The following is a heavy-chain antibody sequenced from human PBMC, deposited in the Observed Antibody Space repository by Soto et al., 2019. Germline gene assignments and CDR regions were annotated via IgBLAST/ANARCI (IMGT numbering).Heavy chain of an antibody. CDR2: INPSSGRT. CDR3: ARDHNFGFILYAMDV. J-gene: IGHJ6*02. V-gene: IGHV1-46*01. D-gene: IGHD2-15*01. CDR1: GYSFTSYS. Sequence: ALVKGAFKASGYSFTSYSMHWVRQATGQGVEWMGIINPSSGRTSYAQKFQGRVTMTSDTSTSIVYMEMSSLKSEDTAVYYCARDHNFGFILYAMDVWGPGTTV.